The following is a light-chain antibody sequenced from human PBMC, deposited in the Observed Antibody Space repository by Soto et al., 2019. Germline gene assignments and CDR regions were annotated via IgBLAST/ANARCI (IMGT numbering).Light chain of an antibody. CDR3: QQYNSYSWT. CDR1: QSISSW. Sequence: DIQMTQSPYTLSASVGERVTITCRASQSISSWLAWYQQKPGKAPKLLIYKASSLESGVPSRFSGSGSGTELTLTISSLQPDDFATYYCQQYNSYSWTFGQGTKVEIK. J-gene: IGKJ1*01. CDR2: KAS. V-gene: IGKV1-5*03.